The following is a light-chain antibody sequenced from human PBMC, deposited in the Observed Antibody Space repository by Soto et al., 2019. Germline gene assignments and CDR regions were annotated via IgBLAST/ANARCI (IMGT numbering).Light chain of an antibody. CDR2: GHN. J-gene: IGLJ3*02. V-gene: IGLV1-40*01. Sequence: QSVLTQPPSVSGGPGQRVTISCTGSTSNIGAGYEVHWYQQLPGTAPKLLVSGHNIPPSGVPDRFSGFKSGASASLVITGLQAEDEADYYCQSYDNSLSGSGVFGGGTQLTVL. CDR3: QSYDNSLSGSGV. CDR1: TSNIGAGYE.